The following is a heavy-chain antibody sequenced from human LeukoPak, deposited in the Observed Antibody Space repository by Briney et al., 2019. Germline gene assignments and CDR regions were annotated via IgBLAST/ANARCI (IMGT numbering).Heavy chain of an antibody. Sequence: GGSLRLSCAASGFTFSSHAMSWVRQAPGKGLEWVSLISDSADTYYADSVKGRFTISRDNSKNTLYLQMNSLRAEDTAVYYCANRFGGDPARYFDYWGQGTLVTVSS. CDR2: ISDSADT. CDR3: ANRFGGDPARYFDY. V-gene: IGHV3-23*01. CDR1: GFTFSSHA. D-gene: IGHD5-18*01. J-gene: IGHJ4*02.